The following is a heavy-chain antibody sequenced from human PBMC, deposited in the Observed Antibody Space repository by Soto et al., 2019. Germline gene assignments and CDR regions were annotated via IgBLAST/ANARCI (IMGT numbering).Heavy chain of an antibody. D-gene: IGHD6-19*01. J-gene: IGHJ6*02. CDR3: AAGCSSGWFYYYYGMDV. V-gene: IGHV1-58*01. CDR1: GFTFTSSA. Sequence: ASVKVSCKASGFTFTSSAVQWVRKARGQRLEWIGWIVVGSGNTNYAQKFQERVTITRHMATSTVYMELSSLRSEDTAVYYCAAGCSSGWFYYYYGMDVWGQGTTVTVSS. CDR2: IVVGSGNT.